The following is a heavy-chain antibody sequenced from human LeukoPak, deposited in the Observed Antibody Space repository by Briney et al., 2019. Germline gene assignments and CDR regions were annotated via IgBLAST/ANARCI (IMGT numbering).Heavy chain of an antibody. CDR3: ARAKPKNMVRGLIMRRESRYYFDY. J-gene: IGHJ4*02. Sequence: GGSLRLSCAASGFTFSSYVMSWVRQAPGKGLEWVSAISGGGGSTYYADSVKGRFTISRDNSKSTLYIQMNSLRAEDTAVYYCARAKPKNMVRGLIMRRESRYYFDYWGQGTLVTVSS. CDR2: ISGGGGST. V-gene: IGHV3-23*01. CDR1: GFTFSSYV. D-gene: IGHD3-10*01.